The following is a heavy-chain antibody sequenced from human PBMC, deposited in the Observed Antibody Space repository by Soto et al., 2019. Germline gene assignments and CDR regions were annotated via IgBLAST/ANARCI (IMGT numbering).Heavy chain of an antibody. J-gene: IGHJ4*02. Sequence: QLQLQESGPGLVKPSETLSLTCTVSGGSISSSSYYWGWIRPPPGKGLEWSGSIYYSGSTYYNPSLKSRVTLSVDTSKNQFSLKLSSVTAADTAVYYCARLRLGGVPSTRGWGQGTLVTVSS. CDR1: GGSISSSSYY. CDR2: IYYSGST. CDR3: ARLRLGGVPSTRG. V-gene: IGHV4-39*01. D-gene: IGHD2-2*01.